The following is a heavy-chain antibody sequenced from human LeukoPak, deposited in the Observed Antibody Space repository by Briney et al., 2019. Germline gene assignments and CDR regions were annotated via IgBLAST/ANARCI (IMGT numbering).Heavy chain of an antibody. V-gene: IGHV3-20*04. D-gene: IGHD6-13*01. J-gene: IGHJ5*02. CDR3: AKDFYGYSSP. CDR1: GFTFDDYG. CDR2: INWNGGST. Sequence: GGSLRLSCAASGFTFDDYGMSWVRQAPGKGLEWVSGINWNGGSTGYADSVKGRFTISRDNSKNTLYLQMNSLRAEDTAVYYCAKDFYGYSSPWGQGTLVTVSS.